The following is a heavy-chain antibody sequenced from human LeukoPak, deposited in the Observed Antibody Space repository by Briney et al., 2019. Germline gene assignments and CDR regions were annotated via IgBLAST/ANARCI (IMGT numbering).Heavy chain of an antibody. CDR2: INTDGSST. D-gene: IGHD1-26*01. Sequence: PGGSLRLSCAASGFTFSNYWMHWVRQAPGKGLVWVSRINTDGSSTNYADSVKGRFTISRDNSKNTLYLQMNSLRAEDTAVYYCARDGGDSGSYSLAYWGQGTLVTVSS. V-gene: IGHV3-74*01. CDR1: GFTFSNYW. J-gene: IGHJ4*02. CDR3: ARDGGDSGSYSLAY.